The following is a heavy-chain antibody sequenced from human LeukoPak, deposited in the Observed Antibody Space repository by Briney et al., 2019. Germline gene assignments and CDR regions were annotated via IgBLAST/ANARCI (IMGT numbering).Heavy chain of an antibody. V-gene: IGHV3-23*01. J-gene: IGHJ4*02. CDR3: AKGRPGSYYFDY. D-gene: IGHD3-10*01. CDR1: GFTFSSYA. Sequence: GGSLRLSCAASGFTFSSYAMSWVRQAPGKGLEWVSAISGSGGSTYYADSVKGRSTISRDNSKNTLYLQMSSLRAEDTAVYYCAKGRPGSYYFDYWGQGTLVTVSS. CDR2: ISGSGGST.